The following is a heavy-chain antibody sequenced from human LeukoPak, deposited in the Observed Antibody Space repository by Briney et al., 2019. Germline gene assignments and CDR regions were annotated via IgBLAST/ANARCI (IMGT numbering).Heavy chain of an antibody. CDR1: GDSISGYY. CDR3: ARSRNGRNPPDY. Sequence: PSETLSLICTVSGDSISGYYWSWIRQPPGKGLEWIGYMYYSGSTNYNPSLKSRVTISVDTSKNQFSLKLSSVTAADTAVYYCARSRNGRNPPDYWGQATLVTVSS. V-gene: IGHV4-59*01. CDR2: MYYSGST. J-gene: IGHJ4*02. D-gene: IGHD1-14*01.